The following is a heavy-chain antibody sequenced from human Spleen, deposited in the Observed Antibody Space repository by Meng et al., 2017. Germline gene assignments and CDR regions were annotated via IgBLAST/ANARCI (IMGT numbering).Heavy chain of an antibody. CDR2: ISSSGRTR. Sequence: GGSLRLSCAASGFTFNSYEMNWVRQAPGKGLGWVSYISSSGRTRYYADSVKGRFTISRDNAKNSLYLQMNSLRAEDTAVYYCAREDYGDYTEMDVWGQGTTVTVSS. V-gene: IGHV3-48*03. CDR1: GFTFNSYE. CDR3: AREDYGDYTEMDV. J-gene: IGHJ6*02. D-gene: IGHD4-17*01.